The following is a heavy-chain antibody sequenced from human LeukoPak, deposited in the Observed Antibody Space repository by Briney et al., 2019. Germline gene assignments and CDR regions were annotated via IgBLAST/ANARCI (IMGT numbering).Heavy chain of an antibody. CDR3: ARPYSSWYYYFDY. J-gene: IGHJ4*02. V-gene: IGHV4-59*08. CDR1: GGSISSYY. Sequence: PSETLSLTCTVSGGSISSYYWSWIRQPPGKGLEWIGYISYSGSTNYNPSLKSRLTISLDTSKRQFSLNLSSVTAADTAVYYCARPYSSWYYYFDYWGQGTLVTVSS. CDR2: ISYSGST. D-gene: IGHD6-13*01.